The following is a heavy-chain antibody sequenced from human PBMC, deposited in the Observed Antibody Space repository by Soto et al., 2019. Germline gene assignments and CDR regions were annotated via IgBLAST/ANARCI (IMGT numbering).Heavy chain of an antibody. V-gene: IGHV1-3*01. Sequence: ASVKISCKASGYTFTSYAMHWVRQAPGQRLEWMGWINAGNGNTKYSQKFQGRVTITRDTSASTAYMELSSLRSEDTAVYYCARDGAYSSGWYEVFDYWGQGTLVTVSS. J-gene: IGHJ4*02. CDR2: INAGNGNT. CDR1: GYTFTSYA. CDR3: ARDGAYSSGWYEVFDY. D-gene: IGHD6-19*01.